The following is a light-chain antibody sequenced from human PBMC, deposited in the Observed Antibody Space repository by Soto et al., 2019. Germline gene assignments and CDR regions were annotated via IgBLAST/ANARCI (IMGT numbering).Light chain of an antibody. CDR2: KAS. V-gene: IGKV1-5*03. J-gene: IGKJ3*01. Sequence: DIQMTQSPSTLSASVGDRVTITCRASQSISSWLAWYQQKPGKAPKLLIYKASSLESGVPSRFSGSGSETEFTLTISSLQPDDFATYYCQHYNSYSFTFGPGTKVDIK. CDR1: QSISSW. CDR3: QHYNSYSFT.